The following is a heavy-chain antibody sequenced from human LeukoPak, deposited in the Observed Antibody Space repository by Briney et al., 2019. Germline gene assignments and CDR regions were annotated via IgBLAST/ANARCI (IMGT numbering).Heavy chain of an antibody. J-gene: IGHJ4*02. CDR1: GVSINTADYY. V-gene: IGHV4-31*03. CDR3: ARAGDYGDYYFDH. CDR2: ISSSGNT. Sequence: SETLSLTCTASGVSINTADYYWHWIRQHPGKGLEWIGYISSSGNTFYNPSLQSRVSISVDTSKTQFSLRLSSVTAADTAVYYCARAGDYGDYYFDHWGQGSLFTVSS. D-gene: IGHD4-17*01.